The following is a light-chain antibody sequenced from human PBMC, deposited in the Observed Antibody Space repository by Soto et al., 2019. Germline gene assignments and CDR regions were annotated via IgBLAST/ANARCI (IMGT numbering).Light chain of an antibody. CDR2: DAS. CDR3: QQSDSTPYT. J-gene: IGKJ2*01. V-gene: IGKV1-39*01. Sequence: DIQVTQFPSSLSASVGDRITITCRASQAIGNYLAWYQQKPGKAPNLLIYDASSLLSGVPSRFSGSGSGTDFTLTISSLQPEDFSIYYCQQSDSTPYTFGQGTKLEIK. CDR1: QAIGNY.